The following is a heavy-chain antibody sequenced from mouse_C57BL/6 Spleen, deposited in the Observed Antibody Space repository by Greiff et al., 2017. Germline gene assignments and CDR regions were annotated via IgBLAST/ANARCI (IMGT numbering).Heavy chain of an antibody. CDR1: GFTFTDYY. CDR3: ARAQLRLPFAY. CDR2: IRNKANGYTT. V-gene: IGHV7-3*01. D-gene: IGHD3-1*01. J-gene: IGHJ3*01. Sequence: EVHLVESGGGLVQPGGSLSLSCAASGFTFTDYYMSWVRQPPGKALEWLGFIRNKANGYTTEYSASVKGRFTISRVNSQSILYLQMNARRAEDSATYYFARAQLRLPFAYWGQGTLVTVSA.